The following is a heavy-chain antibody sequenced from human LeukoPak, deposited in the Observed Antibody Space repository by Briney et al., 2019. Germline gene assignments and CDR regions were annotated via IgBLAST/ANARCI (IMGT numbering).Heavy chain of an antibody. V-gene: IGHV3-66*01. CDR1: GFTVSRNY. D-gene: IGHD3-22*01. CDR2: IYSGGNT. J-gene: IGHJ4*02. Sequence: PGGSLRLSCAASGFTVSRNYMSWVRQAPGQGLECVSVIYSGGNTYYTDSVKGRFTISRDNSKNTLYLQMNSLRAEDTAVYYCARKTDSGGQGDYWGPGTLVTVSS. CDR3: ARKTDSGGQGDY.